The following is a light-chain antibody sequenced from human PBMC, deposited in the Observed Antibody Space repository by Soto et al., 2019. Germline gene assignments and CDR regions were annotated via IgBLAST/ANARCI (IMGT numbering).Light chain of an antibody. CDR1: QSVSSSY. CDR2: GAS. Sequence: DIVLTQFPGTLSLSPGERATLSCRASQSVSSSYLAWYQQKPGQAPRLLIYGASARATGIPDRFIGSGSGTDFTLNITTLEPEDLAIYYCEQYSSSPPTFGRATKVEIK. V-gene: IGKV3-20*01. CDR3: EQYSSSPPT. J-gene: IGKJ1*01.